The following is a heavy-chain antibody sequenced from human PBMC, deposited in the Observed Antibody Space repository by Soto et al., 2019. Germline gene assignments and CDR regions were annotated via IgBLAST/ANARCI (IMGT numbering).Heavy chain of an antibody. CDR3: ARGRHTSGYKKAWFDL. CDR1: GFTFSSDW. D-gene: IGHD3-22*01. CDR2: INTDGSAT. J-gene: IGHJ5*02. V-gene: IGHV3-74*01. Sequence: PGGSLRLSCAASGFTFSSDWMHWVRQAPGKGLVWVSRINTDGSATSYADSVKGRFTISRDNAKNTVYLQMNSLRAEDTAVYYCARGRHTSGYKKAWFDLWGQGTLVTVSS.